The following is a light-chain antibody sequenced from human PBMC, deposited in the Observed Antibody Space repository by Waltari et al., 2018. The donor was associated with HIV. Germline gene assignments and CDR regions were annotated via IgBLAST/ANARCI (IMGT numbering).Light chain of an antibody. CDR3: QQSYSSPPT. Sequence: DIQMTQSPSSLSASVGDRVNITCRASQRISSYLHWYHQKPGKAPKLLISAAFNLQSGVPSRFSGGRSGTDFTLTIGSLQVEDLATYYCQQSYSSPPTFGQGTNLEIK. CDR1: QRISSY. CDR2: AAF. V-gene: IGKV1-39*01. J-gene: IGKJ2*01.